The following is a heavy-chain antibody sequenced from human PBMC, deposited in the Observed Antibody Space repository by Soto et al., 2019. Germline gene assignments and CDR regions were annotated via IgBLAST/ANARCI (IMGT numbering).Heavy chain of an antibody. J-gene: IGHJ2*01. V-gene: IGHV3-23*01. CDR1: GFTFSSYA. D-gene: IGHD1-26*01. CDR3: AERTVGWYFDL. CDR2: ISGSGGST. Sequence: EVQLLESGGGLVQPGGSLRLSCAASGFTFSSYAMNWVRQAPGKGLEWVSVISGSGGSTYYADAVKGRFTISRDNSKNTLYLQMNSLRAEGTAVYYCAERTVGWYFDLWGRGTLVTVSS.